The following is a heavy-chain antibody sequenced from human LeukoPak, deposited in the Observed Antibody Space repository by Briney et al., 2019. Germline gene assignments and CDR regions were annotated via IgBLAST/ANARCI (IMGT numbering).Heavy chain of an antibody. D-gene: IGHD2-2*01. CDR2: IYRSGRT. J-gene: IGHJ5*02. CDR1: AYSISSGCY. Sequence: PSETLSLTCAVSAYSISSGCYWAWIRQPPGKGLEWIGIIYRSGRTYYNPSLKSRVTISVDKSKNQFSLKLSSVTAADTAVYYCARNIVVVPAAGNWFDPWGQGTLVTVSS. CDR3: ARNIVVVPAAGNWFDP. V-gene: IGHV4-38-2*01.